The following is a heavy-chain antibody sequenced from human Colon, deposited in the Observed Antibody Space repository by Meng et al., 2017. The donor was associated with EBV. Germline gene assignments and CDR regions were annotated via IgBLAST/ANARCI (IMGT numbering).Heavy chain of an antibody. J-gene: IGHJ4*02. CDR3: ASFDHIPRRNYFDY. D-gene: IGHD2-21*01. CDR2: IHHSGSA. CDR1: GGSMSSGNYY. V-gene: IGHV4-30-4*01. Sequence: QVQLQASGPGLVEPSQTLSLTCTVSGGSMSSGNYYWSWIRQPPGKGLEWIGYIHHSGSAYYNPSLKRRVSISVDTSKNQFSLNLNSMTAADTAVYYCASFDHIPRRNYFDYWGQGTLVTVSS.